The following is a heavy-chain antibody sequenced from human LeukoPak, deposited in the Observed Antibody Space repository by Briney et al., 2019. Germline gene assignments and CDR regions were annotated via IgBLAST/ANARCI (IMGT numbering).Heavy chain of an antibody. Sequence: PSETLSLTCTVSGYSISSGYYWGWLRQPPGKGLEWIGSIYHSGSTYYNPSLKSQVTISVDTSKNQFSLNLTSVTAADTALYFCARRYYYGSKSFDYWGQGTQVAVSA. V-gene: IGHV4-38-2*02. CDR3: ARRYYYGSKSFDY. D-gene: IGHD3-10*01. J-gene: IGHJ4*02. CDR1: GYSISSGYY. CDR2: IYHSGST.